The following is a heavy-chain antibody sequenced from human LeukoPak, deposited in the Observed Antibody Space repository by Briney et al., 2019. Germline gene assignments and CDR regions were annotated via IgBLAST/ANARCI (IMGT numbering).Heavy chain of an antibody. CDR1: GDNVSSKSV. D-gene: IGHD5-24*01. J-gene: IGHJ4*02. Sequence: SQTLSLTCAISGDNVSSKSVWNWIRQSPSRGLEWLGRIYYRSKWSNNYAVSVKSRITINPDTSKNQFSLQLSSVTAEDTALYYCARGDQNFDYWGQGTLVTVSS. CDR3: ARGDQNFDY. CDR2: IYYRSKWSN. V-gene: IGHV6-1*01.